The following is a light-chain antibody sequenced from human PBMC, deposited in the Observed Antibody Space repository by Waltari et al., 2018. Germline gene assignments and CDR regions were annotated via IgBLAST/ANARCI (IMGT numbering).Light chain of an antibody. CDR2: SAS. V-gene: IGKV3-20*01. Sequence: EVVLTQSPGTLSLSPGERATLSCRASQSVSKYLAWYQQRPGQAPRLLSYSASTRATGIPVRFSGSGSGTDFSLTISRLEPEDFAVYYCQNHERLPATFGQGTKVEIK. J-gene: IGKJ1*01. CDR1: QSVSKY. CDR3: QNHERLPAT.